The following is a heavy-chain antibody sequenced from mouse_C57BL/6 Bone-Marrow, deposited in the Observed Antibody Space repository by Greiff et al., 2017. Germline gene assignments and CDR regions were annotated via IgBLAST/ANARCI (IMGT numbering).Heavy chain of an antibody. Sequence: VQLKQSGPVLVKPGPSVKISCKASGFTFTDYYMHWVKQSHGKSLEWIGLVYPYNGGTSYNQKFKGKATLTVDTSSSTAYMELNSLTSEDSAVYYCAREGGNYYGSSPHWYFDVWGTGTTVTVSS. CDR3: AREGGNYYGSSPHWYFDV. CDR2: VYPYNGGT. V-gene: IGHV1-36*01. D-gene: IGHD1-1*01. CDR1: GFTFTDYY. J-gene: IGHJ1*03.